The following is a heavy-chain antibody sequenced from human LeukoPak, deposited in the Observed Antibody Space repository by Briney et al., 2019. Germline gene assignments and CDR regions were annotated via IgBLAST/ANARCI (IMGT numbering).Heavy chain of an antibody. J-gene: IGHJ4*02. CDR1: GFTVSSNY. CDR3: AKDHCSSTSCHAADY. Sequence: PGGSLRLSCVASGFTVSSNYMSWVRQAPGKGLEWVSVIYGGGTTYCADSVKGRFTIARDNSKNTLYLQMNSLRAEDTAVYYCAKDHCSSTSCHAADYWGQGTLVTVSS. V-gene: IGHV3-53*05. CDR2: IYGGGTT. D-gene: IGHD2-2*01.